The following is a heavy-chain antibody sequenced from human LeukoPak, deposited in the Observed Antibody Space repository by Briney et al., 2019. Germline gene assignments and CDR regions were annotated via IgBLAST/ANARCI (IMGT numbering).Heavy chain of an antibody. V-gene: IGHV3-11*01. CDR2: ISSSGSTI. J-gene: IGHJ3*02. CDR1: GFTFSDYY. D-gene: IGHD3-10*01. CDR3: AKFKCYGLVDI. Sequence: PGGSLRLSCAASGFTFSDYYMSWIRQAPGKGLEWVSYISSSGSTIYYADSVKGRFTISRDNAKNSLYLQMNSLRAEDMAFYYCAKFKCYGLVDIWGQGTMVTVSS.